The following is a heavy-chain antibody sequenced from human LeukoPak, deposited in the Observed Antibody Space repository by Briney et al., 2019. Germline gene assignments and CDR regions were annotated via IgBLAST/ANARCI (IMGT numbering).Heavy chain of an antibody. CDR1: GYTFTGYY. D-gene: IGHD6-13*01. CDR2: INPNSGGT. CDR3: ARVTDSSSWENWFDP. V-gene: IGHV1-2*02. J-gene: IGHJ5*02. Sequence: GASVKVSCKASGYTFTGYYMHWVRQAPGQGLEWMGWINPNSGGTNYAQKFQGRVTLTRDTSISTAYMELSRLRSDDTAVYYCARVTDSSSWENWFDPWGQGTLVTVSS.